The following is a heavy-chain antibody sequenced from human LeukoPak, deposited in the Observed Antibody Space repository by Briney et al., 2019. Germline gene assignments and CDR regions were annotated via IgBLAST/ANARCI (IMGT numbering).Heavy chain of an antibody. Sequence: GGSLRLSCAASGFTFSSYWMSWVRQAPGKGLEWVANIKQDGSEKYYVDSVKGRFTISRDNAKNSLYLQMNSLRAEDTAVYYCARDGCGTTSWLDVWGKGTTVTVSS. D-gene: IGHD4-17*01. V-gene: IGHV3-7*01. CDR3: ARDGCGTTSWLDV. CDR1: GFTFSSYW. J-gene: IGHJ6*04. CDR2: IKQDGSEK.